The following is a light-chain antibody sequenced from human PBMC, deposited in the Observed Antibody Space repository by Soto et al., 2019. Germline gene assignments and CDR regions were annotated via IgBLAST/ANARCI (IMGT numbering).Light chain of an antibody. CDR2: DAS. CDR3: QQYNSQV. Sequence: DIQMTQSPSTLSASVGDRVTITCRASQSISSWLAWYQQKPGNAPKLLIYDASSLESGVPSRFSGSGSGTEFTLTISSLQPDDFATYYCQQYNSQVFGQGTKVDIK. CDR1: QSISSW. J-gene: IGKJ1*01. V-gene: IGKV1-5*01.